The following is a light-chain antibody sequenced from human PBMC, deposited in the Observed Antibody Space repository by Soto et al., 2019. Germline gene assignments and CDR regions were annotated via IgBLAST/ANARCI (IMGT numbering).Light chain of an antibody. Sequence: QSALTQPASVSGSPGQSITISCSGNSNDIGNYDRVSWYQQHPGKVPKLMIYEVSKRPSGVSSRFTGSKSGNTASLTISGLQADDEADYYCCSYVGSRFVVFGGGTKLTVL. CDR2: EVS. CDR3: CSYVGSRFVV. CDR1: SNDIGNYDR. J-gene: IGLJ2*01. V-gene: IGLV2-23*02.